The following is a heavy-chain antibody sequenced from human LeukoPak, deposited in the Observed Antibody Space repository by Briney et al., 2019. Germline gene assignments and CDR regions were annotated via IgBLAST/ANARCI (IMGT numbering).Heavy chain of an antibody. V-gene: IGHV3-48*03. CDR3: ARVGYSNRWYLDC. D-gene: IGHD6-13*01. CDR1: GFTFSSYE. CDR2: ISSSGTTI. J-gene: IGHJ4*02. Sequence: GGSLRLSCAASGFTFSSYEMNWVRQAPGKGLEWVSYISSSGTTIYYADSVKGRFTISRDNAKNSLYLQMNSLRAADTAVYYCARVGYSNRWYLDCWGQGTLVTVSS.